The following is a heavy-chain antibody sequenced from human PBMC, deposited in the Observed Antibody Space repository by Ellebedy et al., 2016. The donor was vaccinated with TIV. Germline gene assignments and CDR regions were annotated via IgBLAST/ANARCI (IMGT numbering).Heavy chain of an antibody. D-gene: IGHD5-18*01. CDR3: ANTAMAVDYYYGMDV. V-gene: IGHV1-69*02. J-gene: IGHJ6*02. Sequence: ASVKVSCKASGYTFTSYYMHWVRQAPGQGLEWMGRIIPILGIANYAQKFQGRVTITADKSTSTAYMELSSLRSEDTAVYYCANTAMAVDYYYGMDVWGQGTTVTVSS. CDR1: GYTFTSYY. CDR2: IIPILGIA.